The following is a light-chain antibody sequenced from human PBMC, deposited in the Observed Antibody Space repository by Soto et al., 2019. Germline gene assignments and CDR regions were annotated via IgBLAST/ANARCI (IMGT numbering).Light chain of an antibody. J-gene: IGKJ2*01. CDR2: GAS. Sequence: DIQMTQSPSFLSASVGDRVTITCRASQRIDNFLNWYQQKPGKAPKLLIYGASSLQSGVPSRFSGSGSGTYVALTITSLQPEDSAAYHCQQRYKTSLSSFGQGTKVDIK. CDR3: QQRYKTSLSS. CDR1: QRIDNF. V-gene: IGKV1-39*01.